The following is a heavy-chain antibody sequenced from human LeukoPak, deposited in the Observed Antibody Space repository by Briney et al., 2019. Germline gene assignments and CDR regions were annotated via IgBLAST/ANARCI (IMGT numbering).Heavy chain of an antibody. CDR2: ISSSGSAI. Sequence: GGSLRLSCAASGFTFSSYTMNWVRQAPGKGLEWVSYISSSGSAIYYADSVKGRFTISRDNAKNSLYLQMNSLRAEDTAVYYCSAGEGYYDSSDYYSAWAFNVWGQGTMVTVSS. V-gene: IGHV3-48*04. D-gene: IGHD3-22*01. CDR1: GFTFSSYT. CDR3: SAGEGYYDSSDYYSAWAFNV. J-gene: IGHJ3*01.